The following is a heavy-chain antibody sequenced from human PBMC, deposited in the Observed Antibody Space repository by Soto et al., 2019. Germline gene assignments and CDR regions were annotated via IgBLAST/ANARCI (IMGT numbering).Heavy chain of an antibody. CDR3: APGGGFGKWGHTPPFSYGMGV. J-gene: IGHJ6*02. V-gene: IGHV1-24*01. CDR1: GYTFTDLS. CDR2: FAAEKVDT. D-gene: IGHD3-10*01. Sequence: ASVKVSCKVSGYTFTDLSVHWVRQALGKGLEWMGGFAAEKVDTIYAQKFKGRVAMTEDTSTDTAYMELSSLRSEDTAMYYCAPGGGFGKWGHTPPFSYGMGVWGQGTAVTVSS.